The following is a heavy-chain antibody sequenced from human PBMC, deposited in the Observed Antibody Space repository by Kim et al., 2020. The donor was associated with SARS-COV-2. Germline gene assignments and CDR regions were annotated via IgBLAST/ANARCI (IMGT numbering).Heavy chain of an antibody. V-gene: IGHV4-34*01. D-gene: IGHD3-3*01. CDR2: INHSGST. J-gene: IGHJ6*03. CDR3: ARGPLGMVRGIFMDV. CDR1: GGSFSGYY. Sequence: SETLSLTCAVYGGSFSGYYWSWIRQPPGKGLEWIGEINHSGSTNYNPSLKSRVTISVDTSKNQFSLKLSSVTAADTAVYYCARGPLGMVRGIFMDVWGKGTTVTVSS.